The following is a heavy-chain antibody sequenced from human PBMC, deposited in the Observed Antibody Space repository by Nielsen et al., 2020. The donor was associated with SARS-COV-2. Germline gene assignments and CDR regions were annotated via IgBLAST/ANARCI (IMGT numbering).Heavy chain of an antibody. CDR3: ARDLASSGFYYYGMDV. V-gene: IGHV3-30*03. J-gene: IGHJ6*02. CDR2: ISYDGSNK. Sequence: GGSLRLSCAASGFTFSSYGMHWVRQAPGKGLEWVAVISYDGSNKYYADSVKGRFTISRDNSKNTLYLQMNSLRAEDTAVYYCARDLASSGFYYYGMDVWGQGTTVTVSS. D-gene: IGHD3-22*01. CDR1: GFTFSSYG.